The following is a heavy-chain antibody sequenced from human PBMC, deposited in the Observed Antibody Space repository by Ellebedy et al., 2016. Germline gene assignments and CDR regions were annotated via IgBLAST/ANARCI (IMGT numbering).Heavy chain of an antibody. CDR2: INHSGST. Sequence: SETLSLXCAVYGGSFSGYYWTWIRQPPGKGLEWIGEINHSGSTNYNPSLKSRVTISVDTSKNQFSLKLSSVTAADTAVYYCARGITTDYWGQGTLVTVSS. J-gene: IGHJ4*02. CDR1: GGSFSGYY. D-gene: IGHD4-11*01. V-gene: IGHV4-34*01. CDR3: ARGITTDY.